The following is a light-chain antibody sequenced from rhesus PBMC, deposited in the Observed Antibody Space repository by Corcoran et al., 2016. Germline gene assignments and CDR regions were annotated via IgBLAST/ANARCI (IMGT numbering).Light chain of an antibody. Sequence: DIQMTQSPSSLSASVGDTVTITCRASQSISSWLAWYQQKQGKAPKLLSYKASSLQSGVPSRFSGRGSGTDFTLTISSLQSEEFATYYCQQYSSSPLTFGPGTKLDIK. J-gene: IGKJ3*01. CDR1: QSISSW. CDR2: KAS. CDR3: QQYSSSPLT. V-gene: IGKV1-22*01.